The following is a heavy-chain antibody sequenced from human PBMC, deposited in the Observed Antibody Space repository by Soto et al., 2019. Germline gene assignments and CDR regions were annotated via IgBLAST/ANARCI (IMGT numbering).Heavy chain of an antibody. CDR2: IYHGGGT. CDR3: ARTLGVAAARRAYYIDY. Sequence: QVQLQESGPGLVKPSETLSLTCAVSGASIRSSDWWSWVCQSPEKGLEWIGEIYHGGGTTYNPFLASRLSMSIDESKNQFSLKLTSVTVADTAVYFCARTLGVAAARRAYYIDYWGQGALVTVSS. CDR1: GASIRSSDW. J-gene: IGHJ4*02. V-gene: IGHV4-4*02. D-gene: IGHD6-25*01.